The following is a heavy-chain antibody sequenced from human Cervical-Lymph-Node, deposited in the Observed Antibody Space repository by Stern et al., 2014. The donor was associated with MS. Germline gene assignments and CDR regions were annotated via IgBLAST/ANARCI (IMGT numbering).Heavy chain of an antibody. D-gene: IGHD6-6*01. J-gene: IGHJ4*02. CDR3: TRVSSIAARPIAY. CDR1: GFTFGDYA. CDR2: IRSKAYGGTT. V-gene: IGHV3-49*03. Sequence: EVQLVESGGGLVQPGRSLRLSCTASGFTFGDYAMSWFRQAPGKGPDWVGLIRSKAYGGTTEDAASVKCRFTISRDDSKNITYLEMNSLITEDTAVYYCTRVSSIAARPIAYWGQGMLVTVSS.